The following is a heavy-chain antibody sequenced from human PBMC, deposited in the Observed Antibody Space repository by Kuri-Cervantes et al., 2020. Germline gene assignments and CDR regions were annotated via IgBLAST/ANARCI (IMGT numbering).Heavy chain of an antibody. Sequence: ESLKISCAASGFSFSSYGMSWVRQAPGKGLEWIGSIYYSGSTYYNPSLKSRVTISADTSKNQFSLKLSSVTAADTAVYYCASVRLGKKSYYYYGMDVWGQGTTVTVSS. J-gene: IGHJ6*02. V-gene: IGHV4-59*01. D-gene: IGHD3-16*01. CDR1: GFSFSSYG. CDR3: ASVRLGKKSYYYYGMDV. CDR2: IYYSGST.